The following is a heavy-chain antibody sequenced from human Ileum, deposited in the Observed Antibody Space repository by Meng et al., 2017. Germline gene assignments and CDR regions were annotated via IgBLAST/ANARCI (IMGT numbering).Heavy chain of an antibody. D-gene: IGHD3-22*01. CDR3: ARGTYYYDTSAYYFHS. Sequence: GESLKISCVASGFTFKSYWMSWVRQAPGKGLEWVANIRQDGGEPYYVDSVKGRFTISRDNAENSVSLQMNSLRPGDTAIYYCARGTYYYDTSAYYFHSWGQGTLVTVSS. CDR2: IRQDGGEP. V-gene: IGHV3-7*01. CDR1: GFTFKSYW. J-gene: IGHJ4*02.